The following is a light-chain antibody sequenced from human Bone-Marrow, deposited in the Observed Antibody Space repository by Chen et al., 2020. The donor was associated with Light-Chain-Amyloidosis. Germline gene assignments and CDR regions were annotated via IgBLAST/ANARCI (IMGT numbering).Light chain of an antibody. CDR3: QQYNNWPPGWT. V-gene: IGKV3-15*01. CDR2: GAS. Sequence: EIVMTQSPAPLSVSPGERATLSCRASQSVSSNLAWYQQKPGQAPRLLIYGASTRATGIPARFSGSGSGTEFTLTISSLQSEDCAVYYCQQYNNWPPGWTFGQGTKVEIK. J-gene: IGKJ1*01. CDR1: QSVSSN.